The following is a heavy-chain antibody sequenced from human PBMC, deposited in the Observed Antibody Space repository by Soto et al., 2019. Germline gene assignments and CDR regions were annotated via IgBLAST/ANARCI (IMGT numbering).Heavy chain of an antibody. CDR3: AKDRRGPVGATVWFDP. V-gene: IGHV3-23*01. D-gene: IGHD1-26*01. CDR2: ISGSGGST. J-gene: IGHJ5*02. CDR1: GFTFSSYA. Sequence: EVQLLESGGGLVQPGGSLRLSCAASGFTFSSYAMSWVRQAPGKGREWVSAISGSGGSTYYADSVKGRFTISRDNSKNTLYLQMNSLRAEDTAVYYCAKDRRGPVGATVWFDPWGQGTLVTVSS.